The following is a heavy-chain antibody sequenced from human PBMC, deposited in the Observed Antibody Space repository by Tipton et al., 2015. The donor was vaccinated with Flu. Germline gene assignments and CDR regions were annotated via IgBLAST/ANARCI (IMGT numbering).Heavy chain of an antibody. J-gene: IGHJ5*02. CDR2: IYHNGET. Sequence: TLSLTCSVSGGSIRSSGFYWSWIRQLPGKGLEWIAYIYHNGETHHNPSLKGRVTVSMDTSKNQFSLKPNSVTAADTAVYYCARDRGFSNWFDPWGQGTLVTVSS. D-gene: IGHD3-10*01. V-gene: IGHV4-31*03. CDR1: GGSIRSSGFY. CDR3: ARDRGFSNWFDP.